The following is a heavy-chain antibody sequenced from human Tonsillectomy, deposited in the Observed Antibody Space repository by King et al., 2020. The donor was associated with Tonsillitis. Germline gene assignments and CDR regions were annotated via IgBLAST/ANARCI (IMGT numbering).Heavy chain of an antibody. V-gene: IGHV3-30*02. CDR1: GFTFSSYG. CDR3: AKPRPGSKESCGFDY. J-gene: IGHJ4*02. CDR2: IRYDGRIE. Sequence: VQLVESGGGVVQPGGSLRLSCAASGFTFSSYGMYWVRQAPGKGLQWVAYIRYDGRIEYYADSVKGRFTISRDNSKNTVHLQMISLRTEDTGVYFCAKPRPGSKESCGFDYWGQGTQVTVSS. D-gene: IGHD1-26*01.